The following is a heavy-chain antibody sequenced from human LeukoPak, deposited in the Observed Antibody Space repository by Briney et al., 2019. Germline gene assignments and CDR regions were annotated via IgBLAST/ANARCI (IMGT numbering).Heavy chain of an antibody. CDR2: ISYDGSNK. D-gene: IGHD1-26*01. J-gene: IGHJ4*02. CDR1: GFTFSSYS. V-gene: IGHV3-30-3*01. Sequence: GGAPRLSCAAPGFTFSSYSMHWGRQAPGKGLEWVAVISYDGSNKYYADSVKGRFTISRDNSKNTLYLQMNSLRAEDTAVYYCAREYRAIDYWGQGTLVTVSS. CDR3: AREYRAIDY.